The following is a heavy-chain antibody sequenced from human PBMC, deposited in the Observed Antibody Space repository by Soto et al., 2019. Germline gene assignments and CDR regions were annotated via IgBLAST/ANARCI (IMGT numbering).Heavy chain of an antibody. Sequence: QVQLVQSGAEVKKPGASVKVSCKASGYTFTSYGISWVRQAPGQGLEWMGGISAYNGNTIYAEKLQGRVTMTTDTSTSTAYMELRSLKSDDTAVYYCARESYYDSSGYEPFDYWGQGTLVTVSS. CDR2: ISAYNGNT. D-gene: IGHD3-22*01. J-gene: IGHJ4*02. V-gene: IGHV1-18*01. CDR3: ARESYYDSSGYEPFDY. CDR1: GYTFTSYG.